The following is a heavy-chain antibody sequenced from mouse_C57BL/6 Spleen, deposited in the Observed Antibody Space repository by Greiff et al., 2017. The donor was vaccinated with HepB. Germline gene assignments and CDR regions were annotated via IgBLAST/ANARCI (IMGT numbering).Heavy chain of an antibody. D-gene: IGHD2-1*01. V-gene: IGHV1-59*01. CDR1: GYTFTGYW. J-gene: IGHJ1*03. CDR3: ARGGNYVVYFDV. CDR2: IDPSDSYT. Sequence: QVQLKESGAELMKPGASVKLSCKATGYTFTGYWMHWVKQRPGQGLEWIGVIDPSDSYTNYNQKFKGKATLTVDTSSSTAYMQLSSLTSEDSAVYYCARGGNYVVYFDVWGTGTTVTVSS.